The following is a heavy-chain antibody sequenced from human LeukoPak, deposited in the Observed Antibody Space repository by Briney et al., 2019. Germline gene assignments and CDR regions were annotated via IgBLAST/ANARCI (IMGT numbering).Heavy chain of an antibody. D-gene: IGHD6-13*01. CDR3: ARDGSSWLRLFDY. V-gene: IGHV4-34*01. J-gene: IGHJ4*02. CDR2: INHSGST. CDR1: GGSFSGYY. Sequence: SETLSLTCADYGGSFSGYYWSWIRQPPGKGLEWIGEINHSGSTNYNPSLKSRVTISVDTSKNQFSLKLSSATAADTAVYYCARDGSSWLRLFDYWGQGTLVTVSS.